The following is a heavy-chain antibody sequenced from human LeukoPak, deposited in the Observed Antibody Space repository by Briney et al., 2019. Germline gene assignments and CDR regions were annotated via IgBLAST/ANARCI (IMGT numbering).Heavy chain of an antibody. Sequence: SETLSLTCTVSGGSISSYYWSWIRQPAGKGLEWIGRIYSTGSTNYNPSLKSRVTMSVDTSKNQFSLRLRSVTAADTAVYYCARQIASAGTAGFDFWGQGALVTVS. CDR1: GGSISSYY. CDR3: ARQIASAGTAGFDF. J-gene: IGHJ4*02. D-gene: IGHD6-13*01. CDR2: IYSTGST. V-gene: IGHV4-4*07.